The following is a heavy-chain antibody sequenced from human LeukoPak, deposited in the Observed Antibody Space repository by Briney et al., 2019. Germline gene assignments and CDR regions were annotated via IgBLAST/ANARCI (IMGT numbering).Heavy chain of an antibody. CDR2: ISAYNGNT. Sequence: ASVKVSCKASGYTFTSYGIIWVRQAPGQGLEWMGWISAYNGNTNYAQKLQGRVTMTTDTSTSTAYMELRSLRSDDTAVYYCARVPPPLYGYYYDSSGYYSDYWGQGTLVTVSS. CDR1: GYTFTSYG. V-gene: IGHV1-18*01. CDR3: ARVPPPLYGYYYDSSGYYSDY. D-gene: IGHD3-22*01. J-gene: IGHJ4*02.